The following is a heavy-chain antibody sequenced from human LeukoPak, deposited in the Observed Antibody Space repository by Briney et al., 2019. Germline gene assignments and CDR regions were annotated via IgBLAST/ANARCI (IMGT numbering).Heavy chain of an antibody. D-gene: IGHD3-3*01. J-gene: IGHJ4*02. Sequence: QPWGSLRLSCAASGFTFSNYGLSWVRQAPGKGLEWVSGITGSGGSTYYADSVKGRFTISRDNSKNTLYLQMNSLRAEDTAIYYCARDERLLSFLKWGQGTLVTVSP. CDR3: ARDERLLSFLK. CDR1: GFTFSNYG. CDR2: ITGSGGST. V-gene: IGHV3-23*01.